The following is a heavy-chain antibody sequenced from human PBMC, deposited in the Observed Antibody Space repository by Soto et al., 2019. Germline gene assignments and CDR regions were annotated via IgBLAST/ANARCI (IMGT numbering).Heavy chain of an antibody. V-gene: IGHV1-69*01. CDR2: IIPIFGTA. CDR3: ARERSTVVTYYYYYYCMDV. Sequence: QVQLVQSGAEVKKPGSSVKVSCKASGGTFSSYAISWVRQAPGQGLEWMGGIIPIFGTANYAQKFQGRVTITADESTSTAYMELSSLISEDTAVYYCARERSTVVTYYYYYYCMDVWGQGTTVTVSS. CDR1: GGTFSSYA. J-gene: IGHJ6*02. D-gene: IGHD2-15*01.